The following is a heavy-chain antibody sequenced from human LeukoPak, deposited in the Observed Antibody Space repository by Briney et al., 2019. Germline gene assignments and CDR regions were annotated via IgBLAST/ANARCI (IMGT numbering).Heavy chain of an antibody. J-gene: IGHJ4*02. Sequence: PSETLSLTCAVYGGSFSGYYWSWIRQPPGKGLEWIGEINHSGSTNYNPSLKSRVTISVDTSKNQFSLKLSPVTAADTAVYYCARGVSTSSGWSYRAKYYFDYWGQGTLVTVSS. CDR3: ARGVSTSSGWSYRAKYYFDY. V-gene: IGHV4-34*01. D-gene: IGHD6-19*01. CDR1: GGSFSGYY. CDR2: INHSGST.